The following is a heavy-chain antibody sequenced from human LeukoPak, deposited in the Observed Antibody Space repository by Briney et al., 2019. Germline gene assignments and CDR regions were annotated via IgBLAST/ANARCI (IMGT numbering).Heavy chain of an antibody. J-gene: IGHJ4*02. Sequence: GGSLRLSCVASGFSLSSSWMQWVRQAPGKGLVWVSRIKSDGSERSYADSVEGRFTISRDNAKNTLYLQMSGLRPEDTAVYYCGREGPTITFPLNHWGQGTLVTVSS. CDR1: GFSLSSSW. D-gene: IGHD4-11*01. CDR3: GREGPTITFPLNH. CDR2: IKSDGSER. V-gene: IGHV3-74*01.